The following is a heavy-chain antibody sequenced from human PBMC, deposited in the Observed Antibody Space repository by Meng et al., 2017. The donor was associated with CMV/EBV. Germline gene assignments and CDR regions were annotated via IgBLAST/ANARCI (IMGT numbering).Heavy chain of an antibody. CDR1: GGSISSYY. CDR3: ARDGAARPSYYYYGMDV. D-gene: IGHD6-6*01. Sequence: SGTLSLTCTVSGGSISSYYWSWIRQPPGKGLEWIGYIYYSGSTNYNPSLKSRVTISVDTSKNQFSLKLSSVTAADTAVYYCARDGAARPSYYYYGMDVWGQGTTVTVSS. V-gene: IGHV4-59*01. J-gene: IGHJ6*02. CDR2: IYYSGST.